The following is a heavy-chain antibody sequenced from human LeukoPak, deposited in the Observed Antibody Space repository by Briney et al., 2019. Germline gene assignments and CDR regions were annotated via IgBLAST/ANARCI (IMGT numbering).Heavy chain of an antibody. CDR2: IYYSGST. V-gene: IGHV4-39*01. CDR3: ASLNYDSSGAPQGIEDY. D-gene: IGHD3-22*01. Sequence: SETLSLTCAVYGGSFSGYYWGWIRQPPGKGLEWIGSIYYSGSTFHNPSLKSRVTISVDTSKNQFSLKLSSVTAADTAVYYCASLNYDSSGAPQGIEDYWGQGTLVTVSS. J-gene: IGHJ4*02. CDR1: GGSFSGYY.